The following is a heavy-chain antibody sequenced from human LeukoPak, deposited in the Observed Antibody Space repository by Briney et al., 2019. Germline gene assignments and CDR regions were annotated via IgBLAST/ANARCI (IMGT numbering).Heavy chain of an antibody. CDR1: GGTFSSYG. Sequence: ASVKVSCKASGGTFSSYGISWVRQAPGQGLEWMGWISAYNGNTNYAQKLQGRVTMTTDTSTSTAYMELRSLRSDDTAVYYCARENCSGGSCYSYYYYMDVWGKGTTVTVSS. D-gene: IGHD2-15*01. V-gene: IGHV1-18*01. CDR2: ISAYNGNT. CDR3: ARENCSGGSCYSYYYYMDV. J-gene: IGHJ6*03.